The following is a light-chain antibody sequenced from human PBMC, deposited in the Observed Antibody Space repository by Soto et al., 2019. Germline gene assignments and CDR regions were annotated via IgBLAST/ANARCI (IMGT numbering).Light chain of an antibody. J-gene: IGLJ2*01. CDR3: SSYTRYSNVV. CDR1: NSDIGGYNF. V-gene: IGLV2-14*03. CDR2: DVT. Sequence: QSALTQPASVSGSPGQSITISCGGTNSDIGGYNFVSWYQQHPGKAPKVMIYDVTNRPSGVSNRFSGSKYGNTASLTISGLQPEDEADYYCSSYTRYSNVVFGGGTQLTVL.